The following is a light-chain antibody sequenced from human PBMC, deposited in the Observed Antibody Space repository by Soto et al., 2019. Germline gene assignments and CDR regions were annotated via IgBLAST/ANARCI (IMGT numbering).Light chain of an antibody. J-gene: IGLJ3*02. CDR3: CSYAGSNWV. Sequence: QPVLTQPASVSGSPGQSITISCAGANSDVGSYNLVSWYQQFPGKAPKLIIYEGSKRPSGVSNRFSGSKSGNTASLTISGLQAEDEADYYCCSYAGSNWVFGGGTKLTVL. CDR1: NSDVGSYNL. CDR2: EGS. V-gene: IGLV2-23*01.